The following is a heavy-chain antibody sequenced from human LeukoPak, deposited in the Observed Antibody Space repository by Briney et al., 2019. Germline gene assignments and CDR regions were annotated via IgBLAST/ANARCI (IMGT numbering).Heavy chain of an antibody. CDR1: GYSFTSYW. CDR3: ARKPHSSSWYSNWFDP. CDR2: IYPGESDT. D-gene: IGHD6-13*01. Sequence: GESLKISCKGSGYSFTSYWIGWVRQMPGKGLEWMGIIYPGESDTRYSPSFQGQVTISADKSISTAYLQWSSLKASDTAMYYCARKPHSSSWYSNWFDPWGQGTLVTVSS. V-gene: IGHV5-51*01. J-gene: IGHJ5*02.